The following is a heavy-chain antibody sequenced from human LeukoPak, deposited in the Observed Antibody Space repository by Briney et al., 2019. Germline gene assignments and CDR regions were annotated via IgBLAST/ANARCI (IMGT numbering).Heavy chain of an antibody. CDR1: GGSTSSDTYY. V-gene: IGHV4-61*02. J-gene: IGHJ4*02. D-gene: IGHD3-10*01. Sequence: SETLSLTCTVSGGSTSSDTYYWTWIRQPAGKGLEWIGLIYTSGSTNYNPSLKSRVTISIDASKNQLSLKLTSVTAADTAVYYCARDFRDWGQGTLVTVSS. CDR3: ARDFRD. CDR2: IYTSGST.